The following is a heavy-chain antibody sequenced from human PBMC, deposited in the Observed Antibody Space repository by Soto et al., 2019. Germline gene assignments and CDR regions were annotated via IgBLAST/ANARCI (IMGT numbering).Heavy chain of an antibody. J-gene: IGHJ5*02. CDR3: ARARGAIYGVVIRNGFDP. V-gene: IGHV4-4*02. Sequence: SETLSLPCAVSGGSITSSNWWSWVRQSPRKGLEWVGEIFHNGSTNYNPSLKSRVTMSVDRSKNPFSLELRSVTAADTAVYYCARARGAIYGVVIRNGFDPWGQGTLGTASS. D-gene: IGHD3-3*01. CDR1: GGSITSSNW. CDR2: IFHNGST.